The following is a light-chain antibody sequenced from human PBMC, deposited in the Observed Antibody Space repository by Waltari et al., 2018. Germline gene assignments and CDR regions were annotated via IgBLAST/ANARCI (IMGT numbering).Light chain of an antibody. CDR3: QHYGNSPQLT. CDR2: HAS. CDR1: HMVAINY. Sequence: ENVLTQSPGTLSLSPGDRATLSCRGSHMVAINYIAWYQQRPGQAPRLLIFHASSGATGIPDRFSGSWSGTDFTLTISSLEPEDFAVYYCQHYGNSPQLTFAGGTRLEIK. J-gene: IGKJ4*01. V-gene: IGKV3-20*01.